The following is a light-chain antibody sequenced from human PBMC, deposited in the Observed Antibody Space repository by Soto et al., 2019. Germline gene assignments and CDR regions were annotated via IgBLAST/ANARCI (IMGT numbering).Light chain of an antibody. CDR3: QQLNSYPIT. J-gene: IGKJ5*01. V-gene: IGKV1-17*01. CDR1: QTIDNF. Sequence: IQMTQSPSSLSASVGDRLNITCRASQTIDNFLNWYQQQPGQAPKLLVYAASSLHSGVPSRFSGSGSGTDFTLTISSLQPEDFATYYCQQLNSYPITFGQGTRLEIK. CDR2: AAS.